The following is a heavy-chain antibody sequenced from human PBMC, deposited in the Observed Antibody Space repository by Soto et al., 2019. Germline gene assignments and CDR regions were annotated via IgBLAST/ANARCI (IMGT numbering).Heavy chain of an antibody. Sequence: GGSLRLSYAASGFTFSSYAMGWGRQGPGKGLEWVAVVSIGGSTHYADSVRGRFTISRDNSKNTLSLQMNSLTAEDTAVYFCAKRRGAGGHFDYWGQGA. V-gene: IGHV3-23*01. CDR1: GFTFSSYA. CDR2: VSIGGST. J-gene: IGHJ4*02. D-gene: IGHD2-15*01. CDR3: AKRRGAGGHFDY.